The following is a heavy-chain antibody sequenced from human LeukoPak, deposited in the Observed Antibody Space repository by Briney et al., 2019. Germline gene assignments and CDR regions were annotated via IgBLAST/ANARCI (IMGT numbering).Heavy chain of an antibody. D-gene: IGHD2-2*01. CDR2: IYTSGST. Sequence: SQTLSLTCTVSGGSISSGSYYWSWIRQPAGKGLEWIGRIYTSGSTNYNPSLKSRVTISVDTSKNQFSLKLSSVTAADTAVYYCARDRCSSTSCYAYYYYGMDVWGQGTTATVSS. V-gene: IGHV4-61*02. CDR3: ARDRCSSTSCYAYYYYGMDV. CDR1: GGSISSGSYY. J-gene: IGHJ6*02.